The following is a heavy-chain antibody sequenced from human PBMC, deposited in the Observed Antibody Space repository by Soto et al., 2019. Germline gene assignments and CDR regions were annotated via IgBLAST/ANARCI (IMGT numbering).Heavy chain of an antibody. J-gene: IGHJ4*02. Sequence: SETLSLTCAVSGYSISSGYYWGWIRQPPGKGLEWIGSIYHSGSTYYNPSLKSRVTISVDTSKNQFSLKLSSVTAADTAVYYCERTIGIFGAHDYWGQGTRIIVSS. CDR2: IYHSGST. D-gene: IGHD3-3*01. CDR3: ERTIGIFGAHDY. CDR1: GYSISSGYY. V-gene: IGHV4-38-2*01.